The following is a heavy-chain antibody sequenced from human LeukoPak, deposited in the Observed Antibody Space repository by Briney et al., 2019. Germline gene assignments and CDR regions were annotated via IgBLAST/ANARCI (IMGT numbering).Heavy chain of an antibody. CDR2: INPNSGGT. V-gene: IGHV1-2*02. Sequence: GASVKFSCKASGYTFTGYYMHWVRQAPGQGLEWMGWINPNSGGTNYAQKFQGRVTMTRDTSISTAYMELSRLRSDDTAVYYCARESGDCSSTSCPIDYWGQGTLVTVSS. J-gene: IGHJ4*02. CDR1: GYTFTGYY. D-gene: IGHD2-2*01. CDR3: ARESGDCSSTSCPIDY.